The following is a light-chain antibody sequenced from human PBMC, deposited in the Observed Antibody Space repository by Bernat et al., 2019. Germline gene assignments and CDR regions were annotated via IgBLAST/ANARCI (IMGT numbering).Light chain of an antibody. CDR2: DNN. J-gene: IGLJ2*01. CDR3: ATWNRSLSVVI. V-gene: IGLV1-51*01. Sequence: QSVLTQPPSVSAAPGQKVTIYCSGSSSNIGENYVSWYKQVPGTAPKLLIFDNNKRPSGIPDPFSGSKSGTSATLDITGPQIGDDTNYHCATWNRSLSVVIFGGGTKVTVL. CDR1: SSNIGENY.